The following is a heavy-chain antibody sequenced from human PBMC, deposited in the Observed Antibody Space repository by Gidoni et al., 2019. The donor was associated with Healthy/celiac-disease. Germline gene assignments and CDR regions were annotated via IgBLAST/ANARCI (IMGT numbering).Heavy chain of an antibody. Sequence: EVQLVESGGGLVQPGGSLRLSCAASGFTFSSYWMSWVRQAPGKGLEWVANIKQDGSEKYYVGSGKGRFTISRDNAKNSLYLQMNSLRAEDTAVYYCARAHGIVVVYWGFDYWGQGTLVTVSS. V-gene: IGHV3-7*04. CDR3: ARAHGIVVVYWGFDY. J-gene: IGHJ4*02. CDR2: IKQDGSEK. CDR1: GFTFSSYW. D-gene: IGHD3-22*01.